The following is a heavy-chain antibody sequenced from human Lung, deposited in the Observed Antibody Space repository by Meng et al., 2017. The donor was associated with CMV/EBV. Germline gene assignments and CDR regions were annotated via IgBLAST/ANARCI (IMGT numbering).Heavy chain of an antibody. Sequence: GGSXRLXXAASRFTFSAYEMNWVRQAPGKGLEWVSYIGGSGGPINYADSVRGRFTISRNNARNSLYLQMNSLRAEDTAVYYCARGGYDYVWGSLDYWGQGTLVTVSS. CDR2: IGGSGGPI. CDR3: ARGGYDYVWGSLDY. J-gene: IGHJ4*02. D-gene: IGHD3-16*01. V-gene: IGHV3-48*03. CDR1: RFTFSAYE.